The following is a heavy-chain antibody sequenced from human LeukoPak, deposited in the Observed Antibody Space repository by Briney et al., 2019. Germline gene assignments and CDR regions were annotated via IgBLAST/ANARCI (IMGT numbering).Heavy chain of an antibody. D-gene: IGHD6-13*01. V-gene: IGHV4-34*01. CDR2: INHSGST. J-gene: IGHJ1*01. CDR3: ARSITSSWYGDFQH. Sequence: PSETLSLTCAVYGGSFSGYYWSWIRQPPGKGLEWIGEINHSGSTNYSPSLKSRVTISVDTSKNQFSLKLSSVTAADTAVYYCARSITSSWYGDFQHWGQGTLVTVSS. CDR1: GGSFSGYY.